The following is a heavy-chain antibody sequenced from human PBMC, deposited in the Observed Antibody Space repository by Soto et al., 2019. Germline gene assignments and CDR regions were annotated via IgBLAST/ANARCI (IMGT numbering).Heavy chain of an antibody. D-gene: IGHD2-15*01. J-gene: IGHJ3*02. CDR3: TTEAGYCSGGSCYGEYAFDI. Sequence: PGGSLRLSCAASGFTFSNAWMSWVRQAPGKGLEWVGRIKSKTDGGTTDYAAPVKGRFTISRDDSKNTLYLQMNSLKTEDTAVYYCTTEAGYCSGGSCYGEYAFDIWGQGTMVTVSS. CDR2: IKSKTDGGTT. CDR1: GFTFSNAW. V-gene: IGHV3-15*01.